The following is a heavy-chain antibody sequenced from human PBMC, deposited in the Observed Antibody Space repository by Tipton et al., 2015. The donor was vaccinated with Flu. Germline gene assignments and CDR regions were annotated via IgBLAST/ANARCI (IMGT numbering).Heavy chain of an antibody. CDR3: ATVSSFYFFFDS. J-gene: IGHJ4*02. CDR1: GDSTTNSGYH. V-gene: IGHV4-39*07. D-gene: IGHD5/OR15-5a*01. CDR2: LYPTGDS. Sequence: TLSLTCSVSGDSTTNSGYHWTWIRQPPGKDLQWIGSLYPTGDSFHNPSLAGRVSISGDTSKGQFLLRLTSVTAADTAPYYCATVSSFYFFFDSWGLGTLVTVSS.